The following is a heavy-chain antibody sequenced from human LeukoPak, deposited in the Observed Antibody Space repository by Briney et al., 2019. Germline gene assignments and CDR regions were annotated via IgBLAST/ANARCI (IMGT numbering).Heavy chain of an antibody. CDR2: INHSGST. Sequence: SETLSLTCAVYGGSFSGYYWSWIRQPPGKGLEWIGEINHSGSTNYNPSLKSRVTISVDTSKNQFSLKLSSVTAADTAVYYCARAPPGVVTFDYWGQGTLVTVSS. D-gene: IGHD4-23*01. J-gene: IGHJ4*02. V-gene: IGHV4-34*01. CDR3: ARAPPGVVTFDY. CDR1: GGSFSGYY.